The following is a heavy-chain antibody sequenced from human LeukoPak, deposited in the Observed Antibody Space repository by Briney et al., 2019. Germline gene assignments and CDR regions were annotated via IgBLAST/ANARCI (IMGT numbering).Heavy chain of an antibody. CDR3: ARDQLMVYAMYGMDV. D-gene: IGHD2-8*01. CDR1: GYTFTSYD. V-gene: IGHV1-69*04. CDR2: IIPILGIA. Sequence: SVKVSCKASGYTFTSYDINWVRQATGQGLEWMGRIIPILGIANYAQKFQGRVTITADKSTSTAYMELSSLRSEDTAVYYCARDQLMVYAMYGMDVWGQGTTVTVSS. J-gene: IGHJ6*02.